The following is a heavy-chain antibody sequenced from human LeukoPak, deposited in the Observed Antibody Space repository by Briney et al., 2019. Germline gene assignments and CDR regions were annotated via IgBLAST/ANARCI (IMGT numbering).Heavy chain of an antibody. D-gene: IGHD4-17*01. CDR1: GFTFSIYA. CDR2: ISVDGSNK. CDR3: AGYHDYGDYKRWFDP. J-gene: IGHJ5*02. V-gene: IGHV3-30*04. Sequence: GGSLRLSCAASGFTFSIYAMHWVRQAPGKGLEWVAVISVDGSNKYYADSVKGRFTISRDNSKNTLYMQMNSLRGEDTAVYYCAGYHDYGDYKRWFDPWGQGTLVTVSS.